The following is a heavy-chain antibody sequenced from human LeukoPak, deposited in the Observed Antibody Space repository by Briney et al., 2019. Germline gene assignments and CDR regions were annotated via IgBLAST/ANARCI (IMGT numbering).Heavy chain of an antibody. D-gene: IGHD6-19*01. CDR1: GGSFSGYY. CDR2: IYYSGST. V-gene: IGHV4-59*08. Sequence: SETLSLTCAVYGGSFSGYYWSWIRQPPGKGLEWIGYIYYSGSTNYNPSLKSRVTISVDTSKNQFSLKLSSVTAADTAVYYCARQISRYSSGWIYFDYWGQGTLVTVSS. CDR3: ARQISRYSSGWIYFDY. J-gene: IGHJ4*02.